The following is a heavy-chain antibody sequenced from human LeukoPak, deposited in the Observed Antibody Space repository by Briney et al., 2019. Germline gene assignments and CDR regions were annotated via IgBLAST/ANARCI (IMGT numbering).Heavy chain of an antibody. CDR3: ARGHPYYYGSGYTNDY. Sequence: ASVKVSCKASGYTFTSYDINWVRQATGQGLEWMGWMNPNSGNTGYAQKFQGRVTLTRNTSISTAYMELSSLRSEDTAVYYCARGHPYYYGSGYTNDYWGQGTLVTVSS. D-gene: IGHD3-10*01. CDR2: MNPNSGNT. CDR1: GYTFTSYD. V-gene: IGHV1-8*01. J-gene: IGHJ4*02.